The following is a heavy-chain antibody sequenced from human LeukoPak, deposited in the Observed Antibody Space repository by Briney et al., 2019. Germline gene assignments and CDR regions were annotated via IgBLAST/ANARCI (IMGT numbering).Heavy chain of an antibody. CDR1: GYTFTRYY. J-gene: IGHJ4*02. V-gene: IGHV1-2*02. CDR2: INPNTGAT. CDR3: ARDRVGSGWPRPWYFEF. Sequence: ASVKVSCKPSGYTFTRYYLHWVRQSPGQGLEWMGWINPNTGATIYAEKFQGRVTMTRDTSIDTAYMEMRSLRSDDTAVYYCARDRVGSGWPRPWYFEFWGQGTLITDSS. D-gene: IGHD6-19*01.